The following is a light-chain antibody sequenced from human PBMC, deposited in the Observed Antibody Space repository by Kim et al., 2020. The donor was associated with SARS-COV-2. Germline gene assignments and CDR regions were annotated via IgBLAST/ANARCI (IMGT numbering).Light chain of an antibody. CDR3: HHFGCSSYT. CDR2: DAS. Sequence: EIVLTQSPGTLSLSPGETATLSCRASQSVSSSFLAWYQKRPGQTPTLLIYDASSGATGIPDRFSGGGSGTDFTLIISRLEPEDFAVYFCHHFGCSSYTFGQGTKLEI. CDR1: QSVSSSF. J-gene: IGKJ2*01. V-gene: IGKV3-20*01.